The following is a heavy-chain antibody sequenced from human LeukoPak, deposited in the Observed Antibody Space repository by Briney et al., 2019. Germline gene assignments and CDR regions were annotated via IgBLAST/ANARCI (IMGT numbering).Heavy chain of an antibody. CDR1: GFTFSSYA. CDR2: ISDDRSNK. D-gene: IGHD5-24*01. Sequence: GSLRPSCAASGFTFSSYAMHWGRQPPGKGLEGGAVISDDRSNKYYAVSVKVRFTISSDNSKNTLYLQMNSLRAEDTAVYYCAKDRRWLQSLGYFDLWGRGTLVTVSS. J-gene: IGHJ2*01. V-gene: IGHV3-30*04. CDR3: AKDRRWLQSLGYFDL.